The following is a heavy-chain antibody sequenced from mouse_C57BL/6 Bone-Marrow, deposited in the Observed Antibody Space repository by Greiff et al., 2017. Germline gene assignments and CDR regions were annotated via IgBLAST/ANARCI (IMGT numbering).Heavy chain of an antibody. CDR1: GFTFCDYY. V-gene: IGHV5-16*01. CDR3: ARDDYGSSSWYFDV. CDR2: INYDGSST. Sequence: VQLKESEGGLVQPGSSMKLSCTASGFTFCDYYMAWVRQVPEKGLEWVANINYDGSSTYYLDSLKSRFIISRDNAKNILYLQMSSLKSEDTATYYCARDDYGSSSWYFDVWGTGTTVTVSS. D-gene: IGHD1-1*01. J-gene: IGHJ1*03.